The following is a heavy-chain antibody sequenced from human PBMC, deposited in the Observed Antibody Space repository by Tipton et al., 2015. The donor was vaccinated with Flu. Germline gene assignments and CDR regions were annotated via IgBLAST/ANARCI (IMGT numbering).Heavy chain of an antibody. J-gene: IGHJ6*02. Sequence: QLVQSGAEVKKPGASVKVSCKASGYTFTGYYMHWVRQAPGQGLEWMGRINPNSGGTNYAQKFQGRVTMTRDTSISTAYMELSRLRSDDTAVYYCARDRIYYGSGSYSTYGTDVWGQGTTVTVSS. CDR2: INPNSGGT. V-gene: IGHV1-2*06. CDR3: ARDRIYYGSGSYSTYGTDV. D-gene: IGHD3-10*01. CDR1: GYTFTGYY.